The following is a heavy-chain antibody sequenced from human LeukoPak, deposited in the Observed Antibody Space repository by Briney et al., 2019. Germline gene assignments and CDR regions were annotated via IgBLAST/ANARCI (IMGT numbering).Heavy chain of an antibody. J-gene: IGHJ5*02. Sequence: SETLSLTCTVSGGSISSYYWNWIRQPPGKGLEWIGYIYYSGSTNYNPSLKSRVTISVDTSKNQFSLKLSSVTAADTAVYYCARLAGYCSGGSCYSSWFDPWGQGTLVTVSS. V-gene: IGHV4-59*08. D-gene: IGHD2-15*01. CDR1: GGSISSYY. CDR2: IYYSGST. CDR3: ARLAGYCSGGSCYSSWFDP.